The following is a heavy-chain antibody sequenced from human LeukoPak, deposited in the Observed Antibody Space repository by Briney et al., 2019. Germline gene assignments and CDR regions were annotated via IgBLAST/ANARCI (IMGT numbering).Heavy chain of an antibody. CDR3: AKVREPVEMATIIFDY. D-gene: IGHD5-24*01. Sequence: GGSLRLSCAASGFTFSSYSMNWVRQAPGKGLEWVSVIYSGGSTYYADSVKGRFTISRDNSKNTLYLQMNSLRAEDTAVYYRAKVREPVEMATIIFDYWGQGTLVTVSS. V-gene: IGHV3-53*01. CDR1: GFTFSSYS. CDR2: IYSGGST. J-gene: IGHJ4*02.